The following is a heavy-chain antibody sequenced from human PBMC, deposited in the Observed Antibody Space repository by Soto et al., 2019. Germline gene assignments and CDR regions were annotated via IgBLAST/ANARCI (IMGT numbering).Heavy chain of an antibody. CDR1: GGSISTTNW. D-gene: IGHD3-22*01. J-gene: IGHJ5*02. V-gene: IGHV4-4*02. CDR3: ASGFDSDGLYNGGHP. Sequence: VQLQESGPGLVKPSGTLSLTCTVSGGSISTTNWWSWVRQSPGKGLEWIGEILHIGSTNYNPSLKSRATITIDKTKNQFSLRLRSVTAADTAVYYCASGFDSDGLYNGGHPWGQGTLVSVSS. CDR2: ILHIGST.